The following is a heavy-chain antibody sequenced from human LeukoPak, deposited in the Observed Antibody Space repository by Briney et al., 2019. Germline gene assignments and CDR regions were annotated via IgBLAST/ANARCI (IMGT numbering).Heavy chain of an antibody. J-gene: IGHJ4*02. CDR1: GFTVSSNY. CDR3: ASVSNQYYFDY. D-gene: IGHD5/OR15-5a*01. V-gene: IGHV3-53*01. CDR2: IYSGGST. Sequence: GGSLRLSCAASGFTVSSNYMSWVRQAPGRGLEWVSVIYSGGSTYYADSVKGRFTISRDNSKNTLYLQMNSLRAEDTAVYYCASVSNQYYFDYWGQGTLVTVYS.